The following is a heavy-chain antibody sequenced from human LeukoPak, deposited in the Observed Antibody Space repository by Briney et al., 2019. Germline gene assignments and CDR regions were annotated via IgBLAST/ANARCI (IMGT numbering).Heavy chain of an antibody. CDR1: GFTFSSYS. J-gene: IGHJ6*03. CDR2: ITTSSTYT. CDR3: ARDPYSGAYGNTYYYYMDV. D-gene: IGHD1-26*01. V-gene: IGHV3-21*01. Sequence: GSLRLPCAASGFTFSSYSMNWVRQAPGKGLEWISSITTSSTYTFYADSVKGRFTISRDNARNSLYLQMNSLTAEDTAVYYCARDPYSGAYGNTYYYYMDVWGKGTTVTISS.